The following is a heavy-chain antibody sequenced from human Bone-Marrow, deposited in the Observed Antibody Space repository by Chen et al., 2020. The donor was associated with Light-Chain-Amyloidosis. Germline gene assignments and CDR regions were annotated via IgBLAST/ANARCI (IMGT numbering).Heavy chain of an antibody. CDR3: ARDRGIVVVPAAIRYYYYGMDV. CDR1: GGTFSSYA. J-gene: IGHJ6*02. D-gene: IGHD2-2*02. CDR2: IIPIFGTA. Sequence: QVQQVQSGAEVKKPGSSVKVSCKASGGTFSSYAISWVRQAPGQGLEWMGGIIPIFGTANYAQKFQGRVTITADESTSTAYMELSSLRSEDTAVYYCARDRGIVVVPAAIRYYYYGMDVWGQGTTVTVSS. V-gene: IGHV1-69*01.